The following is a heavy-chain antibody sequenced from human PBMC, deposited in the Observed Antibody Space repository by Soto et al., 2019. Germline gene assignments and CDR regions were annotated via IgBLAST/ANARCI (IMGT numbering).Heavy chain of an antibody. CDR2: IYYSGST. CDR3: ASVGYSGYDYNWFDP. D-gene: IGHD5-12*01. V-gene: IGHV4-59*08. J-gene: IGHJ5*02. Sequence: LETMSLTCSVSGGSISSYYWSWIRQPPGKGLEWIGYIYYSGSTNYNPSLKSRVTISVDTSKNQFSLKLSSVTAADTAVYYCASVGYSGYDYNWFDPWGQGTLVTVSS. CDR1: GGSISSYY.